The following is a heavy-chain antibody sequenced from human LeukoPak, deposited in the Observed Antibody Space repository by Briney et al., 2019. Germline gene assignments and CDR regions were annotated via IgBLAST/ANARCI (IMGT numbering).Heavy chain of an antibody. D-gene: IGHD4-17*01. CDR3: ARGLRFSPINWFDP. CDR2: INAGNGNT. Sequence: RASVTVSCKASGYTFTSYAMHWVRQAPGQRLEWMGWINAGNGNTKYSQKFQGRVTITRDTSASTAYMELSSLRSEDTAVYYCARGLRFSPINWFDPWGQGTLVTVSS. J-gene: IGHJ5*02. CDR1: GYTFTSYA. V-gene: IGHV1-3*01.